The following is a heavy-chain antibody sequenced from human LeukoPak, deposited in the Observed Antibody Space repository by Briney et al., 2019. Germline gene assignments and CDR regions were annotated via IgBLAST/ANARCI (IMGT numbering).Heavy chain of an antibody. CDR2: IYYTGSI. CDR1: GASISSGDYY. CDR3: ARGLLSRNYDSSGYGY. V-gene: IGHV4-30-4*01. D-gene: IGHD3-22*01. Sequence: SETLSLTCTVSGASISSGDYYWNWIRQSPGKGLEWIGYIYYTGSIYYNPSLKSRVIISVDTSKNQFSLHLSSVTAADTAVYYCARGLLSRNYDSSGYGYWGQGTLVTVSS. J-gene: IGHJ4*02.